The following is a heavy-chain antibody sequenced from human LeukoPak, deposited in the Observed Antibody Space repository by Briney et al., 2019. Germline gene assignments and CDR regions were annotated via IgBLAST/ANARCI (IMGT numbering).Heavy chain of an antibody. Sequence: GGSLRLSCAASGFTFSSYGMHWVRQGPGKGLEWLAVISSDESKRNYTDSVKGRFTISRDNSKNTLYLQMNNLRADDTAVYYCAKDGELRFLEWLLFWGQGTLVTVSS. D-gene: IGHD3-3*01. V-gene: IGHV3-30*18. CDR1: GFTFSSYG. CDR3: AKDGELRFLEWLLF. CDR2: ISSDESKR. J-gene: IGHJ4*02.